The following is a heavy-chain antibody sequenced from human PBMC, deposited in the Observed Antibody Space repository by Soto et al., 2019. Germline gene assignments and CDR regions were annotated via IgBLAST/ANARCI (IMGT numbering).Heavy chain of an antibody. CDR1: GFTFSSYW. CDR3: ASSYCSSTSCYDYYYYYMDV. Sequence: GGSLRLSCAASGFTFSSYWMSWVRQAPGKGLEWVANIKQDGSEKYYVDSVKGRFTISRDNAKNSLYLQMNSLRAEDTAVYYCASSYCSSTSCYDYYYYYMDVWGKGTTVTVSS. CDR2: IKQDGSEK. D-gene: IGHD2-2*01. J-gene: IGHJ6*03. V-gene: IGHV3-7*01.